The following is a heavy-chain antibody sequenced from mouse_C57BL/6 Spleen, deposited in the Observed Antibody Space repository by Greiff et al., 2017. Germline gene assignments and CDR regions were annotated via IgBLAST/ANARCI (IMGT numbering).Heavy chain of an antibody. D-gene: IGHD2-10*01. CDR3: ARGFLPYAMDY. CDR2: LSSGSSTI. CDR1: GFTFSDYG. Sequence: EVQGVESGGGLVKPGGSLKLSCAASGFTFSDYGMHWVRQAPEKGLEWVAYLSSGSSTIYYADTVKGRFTISRDNAKNTLFLQMTSLRSEDTAMYYCARGFLPYAMDYWGQGTAVTVSS. J-gene: IGHJ4*01. V-gene: IGHV5-17*01.